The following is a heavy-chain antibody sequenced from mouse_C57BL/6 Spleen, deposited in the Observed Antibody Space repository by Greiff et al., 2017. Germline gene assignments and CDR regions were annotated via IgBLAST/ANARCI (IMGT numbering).Heavy chain of an antibody. Sequence: QVQLQQPGAELVRPGSSVKLSCKASGYTFTSYWMHWVKQRPIQGLEWIGNIDPSDSETHYNQKFKDKATLTVDKSSSTAYMQLSSLTSEDSAVYYCARSGYDTYYAMDYWGQGTSGTVSS. V-gene: IGHV1-52*01. CDR2: IDPSDSET. D-gene: IGHD3-1*01. CDR3: ARSGYDTYYAMDY. CDR1: GYTFTSYW. J-gene: IGHJ4*01.